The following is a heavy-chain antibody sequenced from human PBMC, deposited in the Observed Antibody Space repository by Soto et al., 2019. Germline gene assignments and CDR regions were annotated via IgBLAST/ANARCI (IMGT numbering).Heavy chain of an antibody. J-gene: IGHJ4*02. Sequence: ASVKVSCKASGYTFTVYYMHGVRQAPGQGLEWMGWINPNSGGTNYAQKFQGWVTMTRDTSISTAYMELSRLRSDDTAVYYCAREIAAAGTFDYWGQGTLVTVSS. CDR2: INPNSGGT. CDR3: AREIAAAGTFDY. CDR1: GYTFTVYY. V-gene: IGHV1-2*04. D-gene: IGHD6-13*01.